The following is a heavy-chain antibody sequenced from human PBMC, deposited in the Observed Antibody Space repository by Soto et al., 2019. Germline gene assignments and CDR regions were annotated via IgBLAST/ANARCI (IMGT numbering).Heavy chain of an antibody. CDR1: GFTFSSYG. CDR3: AKDSSTSWDDY. J-gene: IGHJ4*02. V-gene: IGHV3-30*18. D-gene: IGHD2-2*01. CDR2: ISYDGSNK. Sequence: GWSLRLSCAASGFTFSSYGMHWVRQAPGKGLEWVAVISYDGSNKYYADSVKGRFTISRDNSKNTLYLQMNSLRAEDTAVYYCAKDSSTSWDDYWGQGTLVTVSS.